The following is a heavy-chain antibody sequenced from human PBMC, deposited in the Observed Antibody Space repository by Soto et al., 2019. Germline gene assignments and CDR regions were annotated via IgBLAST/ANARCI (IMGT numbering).Heavy chain of an antibody. CDR1: GFTFTRYS. J-gene: IGHJ4*02. CDR2: ISSTTNYI. V-gene: IGHV3-21*06. Sequence: TGGSLRLSCAASGFTFTRYSMNWVRQAPGKGLEWVSSISSTTNYIYYGDSMKGRFTISRENAKNSLYLEMNSLRAEDTAVYYCARESEDLTSNFDYWGQGTLVTASS. CDR3: ARESEDLTSNFDY.